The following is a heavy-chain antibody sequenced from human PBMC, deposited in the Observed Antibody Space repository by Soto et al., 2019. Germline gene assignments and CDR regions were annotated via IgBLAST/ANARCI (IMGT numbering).Heavy chain of an antibody. CDR1: GFTFNTYP. CDR2: ISSGSDNM. J-gene: IGHJ3*01. V-gene: IGHV3-48*01. Sequence: EVQLVESVGGLVQPGGSLRLSCAASGFTFNTYPMNWVRQAPGKGLEWLSHISSGSDNMYYADSVKGRFTISRDNAKNSLYLQMDSLRVEDTSLYYCVADYQYAFKVWGQVTMVTVSS. CDR3: VADYQYAFKV.